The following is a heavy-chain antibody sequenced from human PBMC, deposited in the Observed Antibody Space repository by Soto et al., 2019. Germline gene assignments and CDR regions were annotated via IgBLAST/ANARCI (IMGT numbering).Heavy chain of an antibody. CDR1: GFTFSSYS. CDR3: ASNPDLYCSSTSCPSNWFDP. V-gene: IGHV3-21*01. D-gene: IGHD2-2*01. Sequence: GGSLRLSCAASGFTFSSYSMNWVRQAPGKGLEWVSSISSSSSYIYYADSVKGRFTISRDNAKNSLYLQMNSLRAEDTAVYYCASNPDLYCSSTSCPSNWFDPWGQGTLVTVSS. J-gene: IGHJ5*02. CDR2: ISSSSSYI.